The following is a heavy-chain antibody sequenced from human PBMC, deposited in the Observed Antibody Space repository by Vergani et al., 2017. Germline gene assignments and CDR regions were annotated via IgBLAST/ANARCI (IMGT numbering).Heavy chain of an antibody. J-gene: IGHJ5*02. CDR1: GGTFSSYT. CDR2: IIPILGIA. V-gene: IGHV1-69*02. Sequence: QVQLVQSGAEVKKPGSSVKVSCKASGGTFSSYTISWVRQAPGQGLEWMGRIIPILGIANYAQKFQGRVTITADKSTSTAYMELSSLRSDDTAVYYCAGTPVARWGFDPWGQGTLVTVSS. CDR3: AGTPVARWGFDP. D-gene: IGHD6-19*01.